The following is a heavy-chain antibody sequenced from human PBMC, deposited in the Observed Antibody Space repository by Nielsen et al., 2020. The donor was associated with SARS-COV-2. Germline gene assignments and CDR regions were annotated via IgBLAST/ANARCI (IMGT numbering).Heavy chain of an antibody. V-gene: IGHV3-23*03. J-gene: IGHJ5*02. CDR3: AKDRGDTATSGGWFDP. D-gene: IGHD5-18*01. CDR2: IYSGGSST. CDR1: GFTFSSYA. Sequence: GESLKISCAASGFTFSSYAMSWVRQAPGKGLEWVSVIYSGGSSTYHADSVKGRFTISRDNSKNTLYLQMNSLRAEDTAVYYCAKDRGDTATSGGWFDPWGQGTLVTVSS.